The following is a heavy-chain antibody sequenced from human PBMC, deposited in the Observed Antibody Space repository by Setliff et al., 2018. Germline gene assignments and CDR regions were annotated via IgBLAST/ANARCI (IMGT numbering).Heavy chain of an antibody. CDR3: TRRPRGRAAFDI. D-gene: IGHD3-10*01. CDR2: IYSSGTT. Sequence: PSETLSLTCTVSGGSISTSSHHWVWIRQSPGKGLEWIGTIYSSGTTYYNLSLKSRVTISLDTSKSQFSLNLSSVTAADTAVYYCTRRPRGRAAFDIWGQGTMVTVSS. CDR1: GGSISTSSHH. V-gene: IGHV4-39*01. J-gene: IGHJ3*02.